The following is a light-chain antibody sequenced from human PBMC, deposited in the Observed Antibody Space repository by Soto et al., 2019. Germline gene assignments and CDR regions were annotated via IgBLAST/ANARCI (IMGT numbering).Light chain of an antibody. Sequence: SYELTQAPSVSVAPGQTASIACVGTDIGSKSVHWYHQKPGQAPVLVVHDDTDRPSGIPERFSGSNSGNTATLTISRVEAGDEADYCCQVWDSSNDRVVFGGGTKLTVL. CDR3: QVWDSSNDRVV. CDR1: DIGSKS. CDR2: DDT. V-gene: IGLV3-21*02. J-gene: IGLJ2*01.